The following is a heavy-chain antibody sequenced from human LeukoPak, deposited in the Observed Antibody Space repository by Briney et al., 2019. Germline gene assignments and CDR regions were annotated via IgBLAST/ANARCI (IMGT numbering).Heavy chain of an antibody. V-gene: IGHV4-34*01. CDR1: GGSFSGYY. Sequence: PSETLSLTCAVYGGSFSGYYWSWIRQPPGKGLEWIGEINHSGSTNYNPSLKSRVTISVDTSKNQFYLKLSSVTAADTAVYYCASLTRYSSSSILDYYYYGMDVWGRGTTVTVSS. CDR3: ASLTRYSSSSILDYYYYGMDV. D-gene: IGHD6-6*01. J-gene: IGHJ6*02. CDR2: INHSGST.